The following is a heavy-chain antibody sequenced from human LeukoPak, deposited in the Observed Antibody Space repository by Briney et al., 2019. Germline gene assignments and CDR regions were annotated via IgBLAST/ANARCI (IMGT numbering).Heavy chain of an antibody. CDR2: ISSTGDT. V-gene: IGHV4-4*07. Sequence: PSETLSLTCSVSGGSISSYYWSWIRQPAGKGLEWIGRISSTGDTNYNPSLKSRVTMSVDTSKNQFSLKLSSVTAADTAVYYCARTAYGYFDYWGQGTLVTVTA. J-gene: IGHJ4*02. CDR1: GGSISSYY. D-gene: IGHD3-10*01. CDR3: ARTAYGYFDY.